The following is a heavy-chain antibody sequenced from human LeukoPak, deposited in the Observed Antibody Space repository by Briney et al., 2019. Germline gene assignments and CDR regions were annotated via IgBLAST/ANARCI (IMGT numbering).Heavy chain of an antibody. CDR2: IKQDGSEI. J-gene: IGHJ4*02. Sequence: GGSLRLSCAASGFTFSSYWMSWVRQAPGKGLEWVANIKQDGSEIYYVDSMEGRFTISRDNAKNSLYLQVNSLRVEDTAIYYCARDKIVGATTLDYWGQGTLVTVSS. D-gene: IGHD1-26*01. CDR3: ARDKIVGATTLDY. CDR1: GFTFSSYW. V-gene: IGHV3-7*01.